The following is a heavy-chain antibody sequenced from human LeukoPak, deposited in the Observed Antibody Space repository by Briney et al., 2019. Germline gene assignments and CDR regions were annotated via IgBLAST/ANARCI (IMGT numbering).Heavy chain of an antibody. Sequence: GGSLRLSCAASGFTFSSYWMSWVRQAPGKGREWVANIKNDGSEKYYVDSVRGGFTISRDKAKNSLFLQMDSLRAEDTAVYYCARGHRVDYWGQGTLVTVSS. CDR1: GFTFSSYW. J-gene: IGHJ4*02. CDR2: IKNDGSEK. CDR3: ARGHRVDY. V-gene: IGHV3-7*04.